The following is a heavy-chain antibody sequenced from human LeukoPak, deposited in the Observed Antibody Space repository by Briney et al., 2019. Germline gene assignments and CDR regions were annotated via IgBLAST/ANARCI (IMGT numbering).Heavy chain of an antibody. J-gene: IGHJ6*02. Sequence: ASVKVSCKASGYTFTSYGISWVRQAPGQGLEWMGWIGAYNGNTNYAQKLQGRVTMTTDTSTSTAYMELRSLRSDDTAVYYCARVGVVFMETSYYGMDVWAKGPRSPSP. CDR2: IGAYNGNT. CDR3: ARVGVVFMETSYYGMDV. CDR1: GYTFTSYG. D-gene: IGHD3-3*01. V-gene: IGHV1-18*01.